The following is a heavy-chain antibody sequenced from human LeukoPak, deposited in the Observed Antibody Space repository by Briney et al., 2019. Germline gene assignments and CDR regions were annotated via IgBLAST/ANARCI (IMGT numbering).Heavy chain of an antibody. CDR3: ARCRHGNCDYFDY. CDR2: FYTSGTT. V-gene: IGHV4-4*07. Sequence: SETLSLTCTVSGGSFTSDYWSWIRQPAGKGLEWIGRFYTSGTTNYNPSLKSQVTMSADTSKNQFSLKLRSVTAADTAVYYCARCRHGNCDYFDYWGQGTLVTVSS. D-gene: IGHD1-7*01. J-gene: IGHJ4*02. CDR1: GGSFTSDY.